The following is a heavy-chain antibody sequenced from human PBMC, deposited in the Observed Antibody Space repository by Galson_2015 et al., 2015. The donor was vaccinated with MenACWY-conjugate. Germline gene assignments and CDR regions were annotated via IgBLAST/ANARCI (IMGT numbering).Heavy chain of an antibody. J-gene: IGHJ4*02. D-gene: IGHD6-19*01. V-gene: IGHV3-7*03. CDR1: GFTFSSYW. CDR3: AREYKGTEQWLFDFDY. CDR2: IKQDGSEK. Sequence: SLRLSCAASGFTFSSYWMSWVRQAPGKGLEWVANIKQDGSEKYYVDSVKGRFTISRDNAKYSLYLQMNSLRAEDTAVYYCAREYKGTEQWLFDFDYWGQGTLVTVSS.